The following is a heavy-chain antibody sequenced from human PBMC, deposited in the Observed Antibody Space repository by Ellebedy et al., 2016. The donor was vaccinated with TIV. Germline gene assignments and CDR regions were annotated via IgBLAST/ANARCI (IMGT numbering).Heavy chain of an antibody. CDR3: VRDGYSDTWYAKWFDP. CDR1: GFTFSTYG. D-gene: IGHD5-12*01. J-gene: IGHJ5*02. CDR2: ITPDGSYK. Sequence: PGGSLRLSCAASGFTFSTYGMNWVRQVPGKGLEWVAVITPDGSYKTYADSVKGRFSVSRDNSKKKVDLQMNSLRPEDTAVYYCVRDGYSDTWYAKWFDPWGQGALVMVSS. V-gene: IGHV3-30*03.